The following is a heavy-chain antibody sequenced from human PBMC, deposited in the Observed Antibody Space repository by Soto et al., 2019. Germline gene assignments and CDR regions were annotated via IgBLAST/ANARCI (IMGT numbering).Heavy chain of an antibody. Sequence: GGSLRLSCAASGFTFSSYGMHWVRQAPGKGLEWVAVIWYDGSNKYYADSVKGRFTISRDNSKNTLYLQMNSLRAEDTAVYYCERDHSSGWYDYWGQGTLVTVHS. CDR2: IWYDGSNK. CDR1: GFTFSSYG. D-gene: IGHD6-19*01. V-gene: IGHV3-33*01. CDR3: ERDHSSGWYDY. J-gene: IGHJ4*02.